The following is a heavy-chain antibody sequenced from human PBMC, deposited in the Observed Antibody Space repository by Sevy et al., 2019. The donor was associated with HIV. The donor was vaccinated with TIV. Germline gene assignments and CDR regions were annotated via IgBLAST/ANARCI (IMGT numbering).Heavy chain of an antibody. D-gene: IGHD3-3*01. CDR2: MNPNSGNT. CDR1: GYTFTSYD. CDR3: AREYYDFWSGYFRYYYGMDV. J-gene: IGHJ6*02. Sequence: ASVKVSCKASGYTFTSYDINWVRQATGQGLEWMGWMNPNSGNTGYAQKFQGRVTMTRNTSISTAYMELSSLRSEDTAVYYCAREYYDFWSGYFRYYYGMDVWGQGTTVTVSS. V-gene: IGHV1-8*01.